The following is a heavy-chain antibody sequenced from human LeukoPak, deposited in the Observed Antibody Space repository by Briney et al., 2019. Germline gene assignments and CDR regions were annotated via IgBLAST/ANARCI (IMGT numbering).Heavy chain of an antibody. J-gene: IGHJ4*02. CDR1: GGTFSSYA. CDR3: ATEPPYSSSPS. Sequence: ASVKVSCKASGGTFSSYAISWVRQAPGQGLEWMGGFDPEDGETIYAQKFQGRVTMTEDTSTDTAYMELSSLRSEDTAVYYCATEPPYSSSPSWGQGTLVTVSS. D-gene: IGHD6-6*01. V-gene: IGHV1-24*01. CDR2: FDPEDGET.